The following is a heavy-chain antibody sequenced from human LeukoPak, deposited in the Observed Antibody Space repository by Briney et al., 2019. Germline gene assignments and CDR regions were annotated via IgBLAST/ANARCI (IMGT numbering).Heavy chain of an antibody. CDR2: ISSSGSTI. CDR3: ARDPYNTLYYYYYMDV. J-gene: IGHJ6*03. D-gene: IGHD3-10*01. Sequence: PGGSLRLSCAASGFTFSSYEMNWVRQAPGKGLEWVSYISSSGSTIYYADSVKGRFTISRDNAKNSLYLQMNSLRAEDTAVYYCARDPYNTLYYYYYMDVWGKGTTVTVSS. CDR1: GFTFSSYE. V-gene: IGHV3-48*03.